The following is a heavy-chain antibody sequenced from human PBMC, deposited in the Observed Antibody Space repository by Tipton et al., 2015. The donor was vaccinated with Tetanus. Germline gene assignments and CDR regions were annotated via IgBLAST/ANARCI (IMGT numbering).Heavy chain of an antibody. D-gene: IGHD3-10*01. J-gene: IGHJ2*01. CDR1: GYTFTAYY. CDR3: ARAVMWFAL. V-gene: IGHV1-46*01. Sequence: QMQLVQSGAEVKKPGASVKVSCKASGYTFTAYYMHWVRQAPGQGLEWVVMINPSGGHTSIAQKFQGRITLTRVASTNTVYMEFNGLTSDDTAVYYCARAVMWFALWGRGTLVTVSS. CDR2: INPSGGHT.